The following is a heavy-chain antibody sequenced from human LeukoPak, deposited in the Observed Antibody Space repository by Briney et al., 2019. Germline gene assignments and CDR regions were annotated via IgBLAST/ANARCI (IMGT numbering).Heavy chain of an antibody. Sequence: SVKVSCQASGYTFTSYGISWVGQAPGQGLEWMGWISAYNGNTNYAQKLQDRLTMTTDTSTSTAYMELRSLRSDDTAVYYCAELGIAKIGGVWGKGTTVTISS. CDR3: AELGIAKIGGV. V-gene: IGHV1-18*01. J-gene: IGHJ6*01. D-gene: IGHD3-10*02. CDR2: ISAYNGNT. CDR1: GYTFTSYG.